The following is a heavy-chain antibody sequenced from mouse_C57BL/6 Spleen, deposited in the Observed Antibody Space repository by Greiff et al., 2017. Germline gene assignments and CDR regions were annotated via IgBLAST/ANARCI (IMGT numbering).Heavy chain of an antibody. Sequence: QVQLQQPGAELVKPGASVKLSCKASGYTFTSYWLPWVKQRPGQGLEWIGEIDPSASYTNYNQKFKGKATLTVDTSSSTAYMQLSSLTSEDAAVYYCARSALYSFDYWGQVTTLTVSS. CDR2: IDPSASYT. J-gene: IGHJ2*01. CDR1: GYTFTSYW. CDR3: ARSALYSFDY. D-gene: IGHD2-1*01. V-gene: IGHV1-50*01.